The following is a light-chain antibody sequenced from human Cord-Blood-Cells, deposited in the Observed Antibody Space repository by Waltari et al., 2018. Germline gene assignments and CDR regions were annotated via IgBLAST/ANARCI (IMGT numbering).Light chain of an antibody. Sequence: IQMTPSPSTLSASVGASVPITCRASQSISSRVAWYQQKPGKAPKLLISDASRLESGVPSRFSGSGSGTEFTLTISSLQPDDFATYYCQQYNSYSWTFGQGTKVEIK. CDR3: QQYNSYSWT. CDR1: QSISSR. CDR2: DAS. J-gene: IGKJ1*01. V-gene: IGKV1-5*01.